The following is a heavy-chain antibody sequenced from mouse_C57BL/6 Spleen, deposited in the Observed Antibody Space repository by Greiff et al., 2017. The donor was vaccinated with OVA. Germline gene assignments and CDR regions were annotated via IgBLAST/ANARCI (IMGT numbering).Heavy chain of an antibody. CDR3: ARPYDGHYPWFAY. D-gene: IGHD2-3*01. Sequence: EVNLVESGGGLVKPGGSLKLSCAASGFTFSDYGMHWVRQAPEKGLEWVAYISSGSSTIYYADTVKGRFTISRDNAKNTLFLQMTSLRSEDTAMYYCARPYDGHYPWFAYWGQGTLVTVSA. CDR2: ISSGSSTI. CDR1: GFTFSDYG. V-gene: IGHV5-17*01. J-gene: IGHJ3*01.